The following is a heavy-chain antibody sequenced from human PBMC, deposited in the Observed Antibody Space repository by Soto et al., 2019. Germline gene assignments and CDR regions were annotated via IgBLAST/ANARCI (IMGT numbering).Heavy chain of an antibody. CDR1: GVTFSSET. J-gene: IGHJ4*02. D-gene: IGHD3-10*01. V-gene: IGHV1-69*13. Sequence: SVKVSCKASGVTFSSETLGWVRQSPGQGLEWVGGIIPLFGTASYAQKFQGRVTITADESTSTVYMELSSLRSDDTAVYFCATELGENPASPFDAWGQGTLVTVSS. CDR2: IIPLFGTA. CDR3: ATELGENPASPFDA.